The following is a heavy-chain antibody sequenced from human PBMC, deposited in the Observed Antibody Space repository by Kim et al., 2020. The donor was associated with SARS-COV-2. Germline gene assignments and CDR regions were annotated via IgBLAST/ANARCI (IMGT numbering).Heavy chain of an antibody. CDR3: AKDALTWFGGLGGGMDV. D-gene: IGHD3-10*01. Sequence: GGSLRLSCAASGFTFSSYAMSWVRQAPGKGLEWVSSISGSDGNTYYAQSVKGRFTISRDNSKNTLYLQIYSLRAEDTAVYYCAKDALTWFGGLGGGMDVWGQETTVTVSS. CDR2: ISGSDGNT. J-gene: IGHJ6*02. V-gene: IGHV3-23*01. CDR1: GFTFSSYA.